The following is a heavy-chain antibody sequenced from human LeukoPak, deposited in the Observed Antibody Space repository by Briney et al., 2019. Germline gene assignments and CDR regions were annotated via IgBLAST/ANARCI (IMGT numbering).Heavy chain of an antibody. CDR2: INWRVTNI. D-gene: IGHD3-22*01. CDR3: ARQYTDSRDWYFYYIDV. Sequence: GGSLRLSCVGSGFKFEDYGMNWVRQVPGKGLEWVSGINWRVTNIVYADSVKGRFTISRDNAKNALYLQMNSLRAEDTALYFCARQYTDSRDWYFYYIDVWGKGTTVIVSS. J-gene: IGHJ6*03. V-gene: IGHV3-20*04. CDR1: GFKFEDYG.